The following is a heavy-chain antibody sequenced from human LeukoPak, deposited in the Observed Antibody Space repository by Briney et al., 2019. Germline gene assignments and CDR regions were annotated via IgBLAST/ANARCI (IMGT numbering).Heavy chain of an antibody. V-gene: IGHV5-51*01. CDR2: IYPGDSDT. Sequence: PGESLKISCKGSGYSFTSYWIGWVRQMPGKGLEWMEIIYPGDSDTRYSPSFQGQVTISADKSISTAYLQWSSLKASDTAMYYCARHLTHYYGSRMNYFDYWGQGTLVTVST. CDR1: GYSFTSYW. CDR3: ARHLTHYYGSRMNYFDY. J-gene: IGHJ4*02. D-gene: IGHD3-10*01.